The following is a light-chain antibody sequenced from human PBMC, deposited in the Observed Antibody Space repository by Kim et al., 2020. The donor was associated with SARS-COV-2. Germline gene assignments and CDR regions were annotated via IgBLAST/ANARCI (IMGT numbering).Light chain of an antibody. CDR2: GNS. V-gene: IGLV1-40*01. CDR3: QSYDSSLSVV. CDR1: SSNIGAGYD. J-gene: IGLJ2*01. Sequence: QSVLTQPPSVSGAPGQRVTISCTGSSSNIGAGYDVPWYQQLPGTAPKLLIYGNSNRPSGVPDRFSGSKSGTSASLAITGLQAEDEADYYCQSYDSSLSVVFGRGTQLTVL.